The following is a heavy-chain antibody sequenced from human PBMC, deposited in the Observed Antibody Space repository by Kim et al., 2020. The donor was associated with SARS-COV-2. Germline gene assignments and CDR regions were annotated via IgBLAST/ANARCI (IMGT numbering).Heavy chain of an antibody. V-gene: IGHV7-4-1*02. CDR2: INTNTGNP. D-gene: IGHD6-13*01. J-gene: IGHJ6*02. Sequence: ASVKVSCKASGYTFTSYAMNWVRQAPGQGLEWMGWINTNTGNPTYAQGFTGRFVFSLDTSVSTAYLQISSLKAEDTAVYYCAREGYSSSWYSYYYYYAMDVWGQGTMVTVSS. CDR1: GYTFTSYA. CDR3: AREGYSSSWYSYYYYYAMDV.